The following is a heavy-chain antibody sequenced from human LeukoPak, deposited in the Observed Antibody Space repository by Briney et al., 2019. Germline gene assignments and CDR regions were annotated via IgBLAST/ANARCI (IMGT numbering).Heavy chain of an antibody. Sequence: PGGSLRLSCAASGFTFSSYSMNWVRQAPGKGLEWVSSISSSSSYIYYADSVKGRFTISRDNAKNSLYLQMNSLRAEDTAVYYCARERDKLGYFDYWGQGTLVTVSS. D-gene: IGHD7-27*01. V-gene: IGHV3-21*01. CDR1: GFTFSSYS. CDR3: ARERDKLGYFDY. CDR2: ISSSSSYI. J-gene: IGHJ4*02.